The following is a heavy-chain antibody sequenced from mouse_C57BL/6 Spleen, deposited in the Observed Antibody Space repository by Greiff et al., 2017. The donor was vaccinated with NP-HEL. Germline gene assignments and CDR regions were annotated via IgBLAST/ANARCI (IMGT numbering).Heavy chain of an antibody. Sequence: EVQRVESVAELVRPGASVKLSCTASGFNIKNTYMHWVKQRPEQGLEWIGRIDPANGNTKYAPKFQGKATITADTSSNTAYLQLSSLTSEDTAIYYCARDYYGSSQYWYFDVWGTGTTVTVSS. CDR1: GFNIKNTY. CDR3: ARDYYGSSQYWYFDV. D-gene: IGHD1-1*01. J-gene: IGHJ1*03. V-gene: IGHV14-3*01. CDR2: IDPANGNT.